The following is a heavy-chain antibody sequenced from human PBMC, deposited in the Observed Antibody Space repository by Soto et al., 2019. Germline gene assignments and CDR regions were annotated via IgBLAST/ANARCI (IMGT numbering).Heavy chain of an antibody. J-gene: IGHJ4*02. CDR1: GFTFSSYG. CDR3: ARDPAVVGTFDY. D-gene: IGHD6-13*01. V-gene: IGHV3-33*01. Sequence: PGGSLRLSCAASGFTFSSYGMHWVRQAPGKGLEWVAVLWYDGSNKYYADSVKGRFTISRDNSKNTLYLQMNSLRAEDTAVYYCARDPAVVGTFDYWGQGTLVTVSS. CDR2: LWYDGSNK.